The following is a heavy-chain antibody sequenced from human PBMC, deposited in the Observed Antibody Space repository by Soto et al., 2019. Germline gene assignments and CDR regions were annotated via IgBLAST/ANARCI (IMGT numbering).Heavy chain of an antibody. Sequence: SETLSLTCAVYGGSFSGYYWSWIRQPPGKGLEWIGEINHSGSTNYNPSLKSRVTISVDTSKNQFSLKLGSVTAADTAVYYCARALPHPARTYYYYYMDVWGKGTTVTVSS. V-gene: IGHV4-34*01. J-gene: IGHJ6*03. CDR2: INHSGST. CDR1: GGSFSGYY. CDR3: ARALPHPARTYYYYYMDV.